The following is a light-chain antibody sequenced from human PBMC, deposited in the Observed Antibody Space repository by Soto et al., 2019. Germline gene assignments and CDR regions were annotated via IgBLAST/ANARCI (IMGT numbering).Light chain of an antibody. J-gene: IGKJ5*01. CDR2: DAS. V-gene: IGKV1-5*01. CDR1: QSISSW. Sequence: DIQMTLSPSALSASVGDRVTITCRASQSISSWLAWYQQKPGKAPKLLIYDASSLESGVPSRFSGSGSGTEFTLTISSLQPDDFATYYCQQYNSYAITFGQRTRLEI. CDR3: QQYNSYAIT.